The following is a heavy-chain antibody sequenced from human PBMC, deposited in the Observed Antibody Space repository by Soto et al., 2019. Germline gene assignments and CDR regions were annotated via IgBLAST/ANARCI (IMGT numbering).Heavy chain of an antibody. D-gene: IGHD6-6*01. CDR1: GFTFSSYA. CDR3: ASLYSSSLDY. J-gene: IGHJ4*02. V-gene: IGHV3-30-3*01. Sequence: ESGGGVVQPGRSLRLSCAASGFTFSSYAMHWVRQAPGKGLEWVAVISYDGSNKYYADSVKGRFTISRDNSKNTLYLQMNSLRAEDTAVYYCASLYSSSLDYWGQGTLVTVSS. CDR2: ISYDGSNK.